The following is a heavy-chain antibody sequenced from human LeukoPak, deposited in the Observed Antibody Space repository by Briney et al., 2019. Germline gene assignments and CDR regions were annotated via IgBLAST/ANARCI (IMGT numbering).Heavy chain of an antibody. Sequence: SETLSLTCTVSGGSISSGGYYWSWIRQHPGKGLEWIGYIYYSGSTYYNPSLKSRVTISVDTSKNQFSLKLSSVTAADTAVYYCARDLGYYYDSSGYTGWFDPWGQGTLVTVSS. V-gene: IGHV4-31*03. J-gene: IGHJ5*02. D-gene: IGHD3-22*01. CDR1: GGSISSGGYY. CDR3: ARDLGYYYDSSGYTGWFDP. CDR2: IYYSGST.